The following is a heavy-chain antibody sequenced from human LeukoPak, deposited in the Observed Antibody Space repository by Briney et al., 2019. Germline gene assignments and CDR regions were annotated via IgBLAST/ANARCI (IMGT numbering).Heavy chain of an antibody. CDR2: IYYSGST. CDR3: ARSLDPWFDP. D-gene: IGHD1-1*01. CDR1: GGSNSSYY. Sequence: KPSETLSLTCTVSGGSNSSYYWSWIRQPPGKGLEWIGYIYYSGSTNYNPSPKSRVTISVDTSKNQFSLKLSSVTAADTAVYYCARSLDPWFDPWGQGTLVTVFS. V-gene: IGHV4-59*01. J-gene: IGHJ5*02.